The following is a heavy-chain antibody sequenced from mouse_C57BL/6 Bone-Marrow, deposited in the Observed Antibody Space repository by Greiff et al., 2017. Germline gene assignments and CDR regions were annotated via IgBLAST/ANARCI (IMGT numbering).Heavy chain of an antibody. Sequence: VQLKESGAELARPGASVKLSCKASGYTFTSYGISWVKQRTGQGLEWIGEIYPRSGNTYYNEKFKGKATLTADKSSSTAYMELRSLTSEDSAVYFCARGGYDYDEFAYWGQGTLVTVSA. J-gene: IGHJ3*01. CDR3: ARGGYDYDEFAY. CDR1: GYTFTSYG. D-gene: IGHD2-4*01. CDR2: IYPRSGNT. V-gene: IGHV1-81*01.